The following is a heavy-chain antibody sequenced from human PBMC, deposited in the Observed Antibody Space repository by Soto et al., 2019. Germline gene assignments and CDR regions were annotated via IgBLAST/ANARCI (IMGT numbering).Heavy chain of an antibody. V-gene: IGHV3-23*01. J-gene: IGHJ4*02. Sequence: EVQLLESGGGLVQPGGSLRLSCAASGFTFSSYAMRWVRQAPVKGLEWVSAISGSGGSTYYADSVKGRFTISRDNSKNRLCLQMTGLRAEDTAVYYGASRGSGSYSDYWGQGTLVTVSS. CDR3: ASRGSGSYSDY. D-gene: IGHD1-26*01. CDR1: GFTFSSYA. CDR2: ISGSGGST.